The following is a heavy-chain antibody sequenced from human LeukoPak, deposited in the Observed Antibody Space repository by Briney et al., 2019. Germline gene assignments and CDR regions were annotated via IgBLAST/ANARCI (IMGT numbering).Heavy chain of an antibody. Sequence: GGSLRLSCAASGFALSSYRMHWVRQAPGKGLVWVSRISSDGTTTTYADSVKGRFTISRDNAKNSLYLQMNSLRAEDTAVYYCARDRGITMVRGVGDDYYYYYGMDVWGQGTTVTVSS. CDR2: ISSDGTTT. CDR3: ARDRGITMVRGVGDDYYYYYGMDV. D-gene: IGHD3-10*01. J-gene: IGHJ6*02. CDR1: GFALSSYR. V-gene: IGHV3-74*03.